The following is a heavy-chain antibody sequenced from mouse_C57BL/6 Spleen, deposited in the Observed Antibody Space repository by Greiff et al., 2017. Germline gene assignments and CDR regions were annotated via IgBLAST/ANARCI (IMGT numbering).Heavy chain of an antibody. J-gene: IGHJ2*01. CDR2: IYPGDGDT. D-gene: IGHD1-1*01. V-gene: IGHV1-82*01. CDR3: ARGSITTVVATDYFDY. Sequence: QVHVKQSGPELVKPGASVKISCKASGYAFSSSWMNWVKQRPGKGLEWIGRIYPGDGDTNYNGKFKGKATLTADKSSSTAYMQLSSLTSEDSAVYFCARGSITTVVATDYFDYWGQGTTLTVSS. CDR1: GYAFSSSW.